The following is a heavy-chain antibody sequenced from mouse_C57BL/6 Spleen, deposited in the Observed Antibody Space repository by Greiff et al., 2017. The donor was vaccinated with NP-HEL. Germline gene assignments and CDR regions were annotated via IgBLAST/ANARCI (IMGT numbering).Heavy chain of an antibody. V-gene: IGHV1-64*01. D-gene: IGHD1-1*01. J-gene: IGHJ4*01. CDR3: AGTTVVATNARDY. CDR1: GYTFTSYW. Sequence: QVQLQQPGAELVKPGASVKLSCKASGYTFTSYWMHWVKQRPGQGLEWIGMIHPNSGSTNYNEKFKSKATLTVDKSSSTAYMQLSSLTSEDSAVYYCAGTTVVATNARDYWGQGTSVTVSS. CDR2: IHPNSGST.